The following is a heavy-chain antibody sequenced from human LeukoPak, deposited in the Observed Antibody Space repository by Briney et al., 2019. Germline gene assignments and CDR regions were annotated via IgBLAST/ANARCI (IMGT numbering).Heavy chain of an antibody. CDR1: GFTFSNYD. D-gene: IGHD1-26*01. J-gene: IGHJ4*02. V-gene: IGHV3-13*01. CDR2: IGTAGDT. Sequence: PGGSLRLSCAASGFTFSNYDIHWVRQAPGKGLEWVSVIGTAGDTCYPGSVKGRFTIFRESAKNSLYLQVNSLRAGDTAVYYCARGSIVGARGVGDYWGQGTLVTVSS. CDR3: ARGSIVGARGVGDY.